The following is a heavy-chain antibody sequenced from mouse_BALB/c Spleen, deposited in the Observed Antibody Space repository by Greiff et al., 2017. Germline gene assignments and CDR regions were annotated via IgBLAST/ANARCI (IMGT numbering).Heavy chain of an antibody. CDR1: GFTFTDYY. CDR2: IRNKASGYTS. V-gene: IGHV7-3*02. J-gene: IGHJ4*01. Sequence: EVKLLESGGGLVQPGGSLRLSCATSGFTFTDYYMSWVRQPPGKALEWLGFIRNKASGYTSEYSASVKGRFTISRDNSQSILYLQMNTHGAEDSATYYGARDINAMDYWGQGTSVTVSS. CDR3: ARDINAMDY.